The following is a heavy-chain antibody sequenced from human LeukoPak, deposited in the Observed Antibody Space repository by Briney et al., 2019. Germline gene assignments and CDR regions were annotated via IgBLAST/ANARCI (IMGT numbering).Heavy chain of an antibody. V-gene: IGHV4-34*01. D-gene: IGHD5-12*01. Sequence: SETLSLTCAVYGGSFSGYYWSWIRQPPGQGLEWIGEINHSGSTNYNPSLKSRVTISVDTSKNQCSLMLSSVTAADTAVYYCARGGDSGYDYYYYYSFMDVWGQGTTVTVSS. J-gene: IGHJ6*03. CDR1: GGSFSGYY. CDR2: INHSGST. CDR3: ARGGDSGYDYYYYYSFMDV.